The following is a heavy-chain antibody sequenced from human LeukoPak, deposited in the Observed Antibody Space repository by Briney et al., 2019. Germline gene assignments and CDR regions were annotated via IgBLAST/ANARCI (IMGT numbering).Heavy chain of an antibody. CDR3: ASLYYGDYGPSFDY. CDR2: INHSGST. Sequence: SETLSLTCAVYGGSSSGYYWSWIRQPPGKGLEWIGEINHSGSTNYNPSLKSRVTISVDTSKNQFSLKLSSVTAADTAVYYCASLYYGDYGPSFDYWGQGTLVTVSS. CDR1: GGSSSGYY. J-gene: IGHJ4*02. V-gene: IGHV4-34*01. D-gene: IGHD4-17*01.